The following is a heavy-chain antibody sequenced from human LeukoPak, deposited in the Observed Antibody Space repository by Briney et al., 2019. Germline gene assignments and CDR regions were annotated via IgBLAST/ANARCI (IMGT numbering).Heavy chain of an antibody. CDR3: ARDQPEYSSSWYWGRGASMDV. CDR2: IIPIFGTA. CDR1: GGTFSSYA. D-gene: IGHD6-13*01. Sequence: SVKVSCKASGGTFSSYAISWVRQAPGQGLEWMGGIIPIFGTANYAQKFQGRVTITADESTSTAYMELSSLRSEDTAVYYCARDQPEYSSSWYWGRGASMDVWGKGTTDTISS. V-gene: IGHV1-69*13. J-gene: IGHJ6*04.